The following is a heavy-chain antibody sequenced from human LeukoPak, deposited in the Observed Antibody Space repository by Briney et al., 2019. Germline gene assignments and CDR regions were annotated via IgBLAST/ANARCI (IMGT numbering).Heavy chain of an antibody. D-gene: IGHD1-26*01. V-gene: IGHV3-23*01. CDR3: ARDKQWXXLGGDFDY. CDR2: ISGSGGST. Sequence: GGSLRLSCAASGFTFSSYAMSWVRQAPGKGLEWVSAISGSGGSTYYADSVKGRFTISRDNAKNSLYLQMNSLRAEDTAVYYCARDKQWXXLGGDFDYWGQGTLVTV. CDR1: GFTFSSYA. J-gene: IGHJ4*02.